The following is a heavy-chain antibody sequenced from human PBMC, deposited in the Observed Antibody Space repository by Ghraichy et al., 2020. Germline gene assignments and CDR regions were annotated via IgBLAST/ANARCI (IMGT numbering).Heavy chain of an antibody. J-gene: IGHJ6*02. V-gene: IGHV3-74*01. CDR2: INSDGSST. D-gene: IGHD6-13*01. Sequence: GGSLRLSCAASGFTFSSYWMHWVRQAPGKGLVWVSRINSDGSSTSYADSVKGRFTISRDNAKNTLYLQMNSLRAEDTAVYYCARDEDSSSWYYYYYGMDVWGQGTTVTVSS. CDR1: GFTFSSYW. CDR3: ARDEDSSSWYYYYYGMDV.